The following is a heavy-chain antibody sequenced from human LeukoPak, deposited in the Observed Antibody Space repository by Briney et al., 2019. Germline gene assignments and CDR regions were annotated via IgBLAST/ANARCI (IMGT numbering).Heavy chain of an antibody. CDR3: ARCKKNNYDGSGYHGDWFDP. V-gene: IGHV4-61*02. CDR1: GDSISSGDYY. CDR2: ISSSGST. D-gene: IGHD3-22*01. Sequence: SETLSLTCTVSGDSISSGDYYWSWIRQPAGKGLEWIGRISSSGSTNYNPSLKSRVTISVDTSKNQFSLQLSSVTAADTAVYYCARCKKNNYDGSGYHGDWFDPWGQGTLVTVSS. J-gene: IGHJ5*02.